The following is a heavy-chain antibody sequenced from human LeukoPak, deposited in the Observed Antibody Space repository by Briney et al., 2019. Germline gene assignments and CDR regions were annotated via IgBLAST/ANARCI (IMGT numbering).Heavy chain of an antibody. Sequence: VASVKVSCKASGYTFTSYGISWVRQAPGQGLEWMGWISAYNGNTNYAQKLQGRVTVTTDTSTSTAYMELRSLRSDDTAVYYCASARAGYFDWLLNYWGQGTLVTVSS. D-gene: IGHD3-9*01. V-gene: IGHV1-18*01. CDR2: ISAYNGNT. J-gene: IGHJ4*02. CDR1: GYTFTSYG. CDR3: ASARAGYFDWLLNY.